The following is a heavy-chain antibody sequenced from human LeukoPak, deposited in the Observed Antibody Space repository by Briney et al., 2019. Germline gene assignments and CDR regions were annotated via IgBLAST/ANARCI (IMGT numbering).Heavy chain of an antibody. CDR2: IWYDGSNK. CDR1: GFTFSSYG. CDR3: ARDPLRHYGDSYYYYYGMDV. Sequence: PGRSLRLSCAASGFTFSSYGMHWVRQAPGKGLEWVAVIWYDGSNKYYADSVKGRFTISRDNSKNTLYLQMNSLGAEDTAVYYCARDPLRHYGDSYYYYYGMDVWGKGTTVTVSS. J-gene: IGHJ6*04. V-gene: IGHV3-33*01. D-gene: IGHD4-17*01.